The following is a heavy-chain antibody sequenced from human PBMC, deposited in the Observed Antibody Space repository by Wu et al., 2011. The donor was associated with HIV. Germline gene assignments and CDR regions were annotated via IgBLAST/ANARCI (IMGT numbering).Heavy chain of an antibody. CDR3: AREKIIPGVIYLRGWFDP. CDR1: GGTFSNSA. CDR2: IIPKFGTT. Sequence: QAQLVQSGAEVKKPGSSVKVSCRASGGTFSNSALAWVRQAPGQGLAWMGGIIPKFGTTNYAQRFQGRISISTDGSTNTAYMELSSLRSEDTAVYYCAREKIIPGVIYLRGWFDPWGQGTLVTVSS. D-gene: IGHD3-16*02. V-gene: IGHV1-69*05. J-gene: IGHJ5*02.